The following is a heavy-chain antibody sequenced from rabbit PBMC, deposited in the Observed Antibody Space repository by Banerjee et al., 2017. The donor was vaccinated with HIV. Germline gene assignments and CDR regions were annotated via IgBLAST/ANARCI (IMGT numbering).Heavy chain of an antibody. CDR3: ARGSSYFNF. CDR2: IYGADGST. V-gene: IGHV1S45*01. D-gene: IGHD1-1*01. Sequence: LEEYGGGLVKPEGSLTLTCKASGFDLNTYWMCWFRQAPGKGPEWIACIYGADGSTDYPSWAKGRFTISKTSSTTVTLQMTSLTAADTATYFCARGSSYFNFWGQGTLVTVS. CDR1: GFDLNTYW. J-gene: IGHJ4*01.